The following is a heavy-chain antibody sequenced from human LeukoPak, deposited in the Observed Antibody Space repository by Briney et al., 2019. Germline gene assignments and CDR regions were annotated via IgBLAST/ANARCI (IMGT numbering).Heavy chain of an antibody. D-gene: IGHD1-7*01. CDR1: GGTFSSYA. V-gene: IGHV1-69*05. Sequence: SVKVSCKASGGTFSSYAISWVRQAPGQGLEWMGGIIPIFGTANYAQKFQGRVTITTDESTSTAYMELSSLRSEDTAVYYCARDGRDWNYDPSGFYYYYMDVWGKGTTVTVSS. CDR2: IIPIFGTA. CDR3: ARDGRDWNYDPSGFYYYYMDV. J-gene: IGHJ6*03.